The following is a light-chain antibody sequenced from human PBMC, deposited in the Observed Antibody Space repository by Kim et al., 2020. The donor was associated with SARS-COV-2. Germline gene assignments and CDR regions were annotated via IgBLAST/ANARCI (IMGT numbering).Light chain of an antibody. CDR1: QSVSSN. Sequence: SVPAGERATLSCRASQSVSSNLAWYQQTPGQAPRLLIYGASTRATGIPARFSGSGSGTEFTLTISSLQSEDCAVYYCQQYNNWLTFGGGTKVDIK. CDR3: QQYNNWLT. J-gene: IGKJ4*01. V-gene: IGKV3-15*01. CDR2: GAS.